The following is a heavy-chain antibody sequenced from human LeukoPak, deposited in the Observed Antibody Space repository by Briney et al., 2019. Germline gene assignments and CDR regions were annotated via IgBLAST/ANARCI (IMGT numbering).Heavy chain of an antibody. Sequence: GESLKISCKGSGYSFTSYWIGWVRQMPGKGLEWMGIIYPGDSGTRYSPSFQGQVTISADKSISTAYLQWSSLKASDTAMYYCATYYYDSSGYYPYYFDYWGQGTLVTVSS. V-gene: IGHV5-51*01. CDR2: IYPGDSGT. D-gene: IGHD3-22*01. CDR3: ATYYYDSSGYYPYYFDY. CDR1: GYSFTSYW. J-gene: IGHJ4*02.